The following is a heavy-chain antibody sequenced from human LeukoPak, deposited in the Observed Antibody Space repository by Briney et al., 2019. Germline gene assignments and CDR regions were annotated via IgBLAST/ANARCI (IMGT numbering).Heavy chain of an antibody. Sequence: ASVKVSCKASGYIFTGYYIHWVRQAPGQGLEWVGWINPNSGGTNYAQKFQGRVTMTRDTSISTAYMELSGLRSDDTAVCYCARANYFDSSGYLTADAFDIWGQGTMVTVSS. V-gene: IGHV1-2*02. CDR2: INPNSGGT. CDR3: ARANYFDSSGYLTADAFDI. J-gene: IGHJ3*02. D-gene: IGHD3-22*01. CDR1: GYIFTGYY.